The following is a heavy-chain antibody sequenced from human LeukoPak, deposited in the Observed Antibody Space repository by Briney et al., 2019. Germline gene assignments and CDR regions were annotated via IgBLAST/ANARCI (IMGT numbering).Heavy chain of an antibody. CDR2: IYHSGST. CDR1: GYSISSGYY. Sequence: SETLSLTCAVSGYSISSGYYWGWIRQPPGKGLGWIGSIYHSGSTYYNPSLKSRVTISVDTSKNQFSLKLSSVTAADTAVHYCARVSAAAGTRDHYYYYYYMDVWGKGTTVTVSS. J-gene: IGHJ6*03. D-gene: IGHD6-13*01. V-gene: IGHV4-38-2*01. CDR3: ARVSAAAGTRDHYYYYYYMDV.